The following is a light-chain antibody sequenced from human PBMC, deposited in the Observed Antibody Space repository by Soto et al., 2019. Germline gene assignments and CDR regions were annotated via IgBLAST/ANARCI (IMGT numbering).Light chain of an antibody. V-gene: IGKV1-5*03. CDR3: QQYKTT. Sequence: DILLTQSPSTLSASIGDRVTITCRTSQTINNWLAWYQQKPGKAPKLLIHKTSILESGVPSRFGGNGSGTEFTLTISSLQPDDVATYYCQQYKTTFGPGTKVDIE. J-gene: IGKJ3*01. CDR2: KTS. CDR1: QTINNW.